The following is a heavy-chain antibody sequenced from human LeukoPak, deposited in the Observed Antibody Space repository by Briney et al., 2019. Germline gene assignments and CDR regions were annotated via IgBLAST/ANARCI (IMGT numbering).Heavy chain of an antibody. CDR2: FDPEDGET. CDR1: GYTLTELS. Sequence: ASVKVSCKVSGYTLTELSMHWVRQAPGKGLEWMGGFDPEDGETIYAQKFQGRVTMTEDTSTDPAYMELSSLRSEDTAVYYCATQKKRLPRSAFDIWGQGTMVTVSS. V-gene: IGHV1-24*01. CDR3: ATQKKRLPRSAFDI. J-gene: IGHJ3*02. D-gene: IGHD2-15*01.